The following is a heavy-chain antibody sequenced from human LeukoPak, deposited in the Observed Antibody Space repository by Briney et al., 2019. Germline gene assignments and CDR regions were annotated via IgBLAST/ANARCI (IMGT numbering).Heavy chain of an antibody. CDR3: ARVSCGGDCYYDAFDI. V-gene: IGHV3-33*01. CDR2: IGYDGRKK. Sequence: GALRLSCAASGFTFSNYAMHWVRQAPGKGPEWVAVIGYDGRKKYYADSEKGRLTISRDTSKNTLYLQLNSLRAEDTAIYYCARVSCGGDCYYDAFDIWGQGTMVTVST. J-gene: IGHJ3*02. CDR1: GFTFSNYA. D-gene: IGHD2-21*02.